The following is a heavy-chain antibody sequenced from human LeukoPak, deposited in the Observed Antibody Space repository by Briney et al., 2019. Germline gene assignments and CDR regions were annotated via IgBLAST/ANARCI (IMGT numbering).Heavy chain of an antibody. V-gene: IGHV3-49*04. D-gene: IGHD6-19*01. CDR1: GFTFSYAW. Sequence: GGSLRLSCAASGFTFSYAWMSWVRQAPGKGLEWVGFIRSKAYGGTTEYAASVKGRFTISRDDSKSFAYLQMNSLKTEDTAVYYCTVAVAEYWGQGTLVTVSS. J-gene: IGHJ4*02. CDR3: TVAVAEY. CDR2: IRSKAYGGTT.